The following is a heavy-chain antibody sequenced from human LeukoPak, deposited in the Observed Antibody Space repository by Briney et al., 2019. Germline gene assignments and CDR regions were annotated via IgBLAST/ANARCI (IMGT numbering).Heavy chain of an antibody. Sequence: ASVKVSCKASGHTFTGYYMHWVRQAPGQGLEWMGWINPNSGGTNYAQKFQGWVTMTRDTSISTAYMELSRLRSDDTAVYYCARGRSLYYYGSGSYYYLDYSGQGTLVTVSS. V-gene: IGHV1-2*04. D-gene: IGHD3-10*01. CDR3: ARGRSLYYYGSGSYYYLDY. CDR2: INPNSGGT. J-gene: IGHJ4*02. CDR1: GHTFTGYY.